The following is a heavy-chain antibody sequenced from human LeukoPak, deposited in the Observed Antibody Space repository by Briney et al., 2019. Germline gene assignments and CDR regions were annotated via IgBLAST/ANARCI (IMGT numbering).Heavy chain of an antibody. D-gene: IGHD2-21*02. V-gene: IGHV1-8*01. J-gene: IGHJ4*02. CDR1: GYTFTSYD. CDR3: ARDLVYCGGDCYSFDY. Sequence: EASVKVSCKASGYTFTSYDINWVRQATGQGLEWMGWMNPNSGNTGYAQKLQGRVTMTTDTSTSTAYVELRSLRSDDTAVYYCARDLVYCGGDCYSFDYWGQGTLVTVSS. CDR2: MNPNSGNT.